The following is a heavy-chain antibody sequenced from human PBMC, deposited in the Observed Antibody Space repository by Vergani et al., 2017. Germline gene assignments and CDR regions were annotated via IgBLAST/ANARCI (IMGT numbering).Heavy chain of an antibody. CDR3: ARGAGRRYFDWLPSSNYYYYGMDV. Sequence: VQLVESGGVVVQPGGSLRLSCAASGFTFDDYTMHWVRQAPGKGLEWVSAISGSGGSTYYADSVKGRFTISRDNSKNTLYLQMNSLRAEDTAVYYCARGAGRRYFDWLPSSNYYYYGMDVWGQGTTVTVSS. D-gene: IGHD3-9*01. V-gene: IGHV3-23*04. J-gene: IGHJ6*02. CDR1: GFTFDDYT. CDR2: ISGSGGST.